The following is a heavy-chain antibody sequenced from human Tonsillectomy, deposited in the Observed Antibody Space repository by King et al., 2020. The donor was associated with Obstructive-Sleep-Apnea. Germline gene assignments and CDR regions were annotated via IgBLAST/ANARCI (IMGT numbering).Heavy chain of an antibody. J-gene: IGHJ4*02. V-gene: IGHV3-23*04. Sequence: VQLVESGGGLVQPGGSLRLSCAASGFSFSSYAMSWVRQAPGKGREWVSAISGSGGSTYFADSGKGRSTISRDNSKNTLYLQMNSLRAEDTAVYYCAKVGDSSGYYYFDYWGQGTLVTVSS. D-gene: IGHD3-22*01. CDR2: ISGSGGST. CDR3: AKVGDSSGYYYFDY. CDR1: GFSFSSYA.